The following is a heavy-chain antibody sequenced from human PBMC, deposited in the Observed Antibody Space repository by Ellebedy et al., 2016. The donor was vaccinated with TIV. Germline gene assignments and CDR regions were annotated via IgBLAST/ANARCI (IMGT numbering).Heavy chain of an antibody. Sequence: AASVKVSCKASGYTFTSYYMHWVRQAPGQGLEWMGIINPSGGSTSNAQKIQGRVTMTTDTSTSTAYMELRSLRSEDTAVYYCARDPRNGWAPIDHWGQGTLVTVSS. CDR1: GYTFTSYY. CDR3: ARDPRNGWAPIDH. V-gene: IGHV1-46*01. J-gene: IGHJ4*02. D-gene: IGHD6-19*01. CDR2: INPSGGST.